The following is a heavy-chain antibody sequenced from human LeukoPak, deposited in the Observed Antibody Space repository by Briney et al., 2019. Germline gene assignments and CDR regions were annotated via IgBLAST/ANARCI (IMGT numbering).Heavy chain of an antibody. CDR1: GDSVVTNNVA. D-gene: IGHD6-6*01. Sequence: LSQTLSLTCAISGDSVVTNNVAWNWIRQSPSRGLEWLGRTYLRSKWYNEYAVSVKSRITINPDTSRNHFSLQLNSVIPEDTAVYYCTRGKYPGFDIWGQGTMVTVSS. J-gene: IGHJ3*02. CDR3: TRGKYPGFDI. CDR2: TYLRSKWYN. V-gene: IGHV6-1*01.